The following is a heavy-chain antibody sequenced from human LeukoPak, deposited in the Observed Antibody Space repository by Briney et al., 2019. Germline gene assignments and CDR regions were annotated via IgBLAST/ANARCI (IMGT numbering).Heavy chain of an antibody. CDR3: ASGYCGGACQLGGLDM. J-gene: IGHJ3*02. CDR2: IYTSGTT. V-gene: IGHV4-4*07. Sequence: PSGTLSLTCTVSGGSISSYYWSWIRQPAGKGLEWIGRIYTSGTTHYNPSLKSRVTMSVDTSKNQFSLKLSSVTAADTAVYYCASGYCGGACQLGGLDMWGQGTMVTVSS. CDR1: GGSISSYY. D-gene: IGHD2-21*02.